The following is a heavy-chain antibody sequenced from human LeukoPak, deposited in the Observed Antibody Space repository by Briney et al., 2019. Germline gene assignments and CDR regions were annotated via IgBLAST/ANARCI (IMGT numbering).Heavy chain of an antibody. CDR1: GFTFSNYA. CDR3: ARDIVAATQDYYYYYMDV. V-gene: IGHV3-30*04. J-gene: IGHJ6*03. D-gene: IGHD2-15*01. CDR2: ISYDGSNK. Sequence: PGGSLRLSCAASGFTFSNYAMHWVRQAPGKGLEWVAVISYDGSNKYYADSVKGRFTISRDNSKNTLYLQMNSLRAEDTAVYYCARDIVAATQDYYYYYMDVWGKGTTVTVSS.